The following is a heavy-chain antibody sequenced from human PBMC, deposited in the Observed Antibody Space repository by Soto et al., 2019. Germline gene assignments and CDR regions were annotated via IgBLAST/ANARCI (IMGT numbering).Heavy chain of an antibody. CDR3: VREMEKAIDSGHHHYGIDV. Sequence: PGGSLRLSCAASGFNFRNYDMHWVRHVPGKGLEWVSAIGTIGDTYYRDSVKGRFTISREDAKYSLYLQMNSLTAGDTAVYYCVREMEKAIDSGHHHYGIDVWGQGTTVTVSS. V-gene: IGHV3-13*04. CDR1: GFNFRNYD. D-gene: IGHD3-22*01. J-gene: IGHJ6*02. CDR2: IGTIGDT.